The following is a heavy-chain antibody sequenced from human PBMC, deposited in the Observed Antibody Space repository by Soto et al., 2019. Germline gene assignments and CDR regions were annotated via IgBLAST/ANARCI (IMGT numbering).Heavy chain of an antibody. CDR3: ARAIMITFGGVVSGFDY. D-gene: IGHD3-16*01. CDR2: VNAGNGNT. V-gene: IGHV1-3*01. CDR1: GYTFTSYA. Sequence: ASVKVSCKASGYTFTSYAMHWVRQAPGQRLEWMGWVNAGNGNTKYSQKFQGRVTITRDTSASTAYMELSSLRSEDTAVYYCARAIMITFGGVVSGFDYWGQGTLVTVSS. J-gene: IGHJ4*02.